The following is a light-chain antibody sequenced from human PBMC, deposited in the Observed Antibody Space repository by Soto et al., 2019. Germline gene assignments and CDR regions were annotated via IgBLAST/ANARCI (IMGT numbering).Light chain of an antibody. CDR2: GNS. V-gene: IGLV1-40*01. J-gene: IGLJ3*02. CDR1: SSNIGAGYD. Sequence: QSVLTQPPSVSGAPGQRVTISCTGSSSNIGAGYDVHWYQQLPGTAPKLLISGNSNRPSGVPDRFSGSKSGTSASLAITGLQAEDEADYYCQAYDSSLSVWVFGGGTKVTAL. CDR3: QAYDSSLSVWV.